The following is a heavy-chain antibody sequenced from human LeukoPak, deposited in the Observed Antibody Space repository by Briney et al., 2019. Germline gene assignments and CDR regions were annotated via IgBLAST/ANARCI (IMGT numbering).Heavy chain of an antibody. CDR2: IRSSSTTI. CDR1: GFTFSNYS. V-gene: IGHV3-48*01. Sequence: PGGSLRLSCEASGFTFSNYSMYWVRQAPGKGLEWVSYIRSSSTTIYYADSVKGRFTISRDNAKNSLYLQMNSLRAEDTAVYYCARAKRNGFDIWGQGTMVTVSS. CDR3: ARAKRNGFDI. J-gene: IGHJ3*02.